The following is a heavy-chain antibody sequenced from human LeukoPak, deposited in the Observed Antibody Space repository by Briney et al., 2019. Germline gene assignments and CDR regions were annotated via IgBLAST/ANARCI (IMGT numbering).Heavy chain of an antibody. CDR1: GGSISSYY. V-gene: IGHV4-59*08. Sequence: KPSETLSLTCTVSGGSISSYYWSWIRQHPGKGLEWIGYIYYSGSTNYNPSLKSRVTISVDTSKNQFSLKLSSVTAADTAVYYCARGARAGYNLEPFDYWGQGTLVTVSS. J-gene: IGHJ4*02. CDR2: IYYSGST. D-gene: IGHD5-24*01. CDR3: ARGARAGYNLEPFDY.